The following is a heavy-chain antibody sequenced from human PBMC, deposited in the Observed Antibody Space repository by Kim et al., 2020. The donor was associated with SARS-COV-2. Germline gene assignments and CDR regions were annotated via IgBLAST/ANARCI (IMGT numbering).Heavy chain of an antibody. D-gene: IGHD3-10*01. CDR1: GGSFSGYY. V-gene: IGHV4-34*01. Sequence: SETLSLTCAVYGGSFSGYYWSWIRQPPGKGLEWIGEINHSGSTNYNPSLKSRVTISVDTSKNQFSLKLSSVTAADTAVYYCARGGLVYYYGSGSYYSPADLSQTYYYYGMDVWGQGTTVTVSS. CDR2: INHSGST. CDR3: ARGGLVYYYGSGSYYSPADLSQTYYYYGMDV. J-gene: IGHJ6*02.